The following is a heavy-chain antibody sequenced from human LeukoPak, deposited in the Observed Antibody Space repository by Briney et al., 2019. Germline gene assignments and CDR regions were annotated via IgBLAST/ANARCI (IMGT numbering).Heavy chain of an antibody. CDR2: ISYDGSNK. J-gene: IGHJ4*02. Sequence: GGPLRLSCAASGFTFSSYAMHWVRQAPGKGLEWVAVISYDGSNKYYADSVKGRFTISRDNSKNTLYLQVNSLRAEDTAVYYCARGGDSSGWYNGFDYWGQGTLVTVSS. CDR3: ARGGDSSGWYNGFDY. V-gene: IGHV3-30-3*01. D-gene: IGHD6-19*01. CDR1: GFTFSSYA.